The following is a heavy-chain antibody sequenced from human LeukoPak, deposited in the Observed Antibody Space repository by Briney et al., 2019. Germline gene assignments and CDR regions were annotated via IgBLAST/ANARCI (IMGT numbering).Heavy chain of an antibody. V-gene: IGHV3-21*01. Sequence: PGGSLRLSCAASGFTFSGSTMNWVRQAPGKGLEWVSFISTSSSYIYYADSVKGRFTISRDNAKNSLYLQMNSLRAEDTAVYYWARQQWLDGVYYFDYWGQGTLVTVSS. CDR3: ARQQWLDGVYYFDY. D-gene: IGHD6-19*01. J-gene: IGHJ4*02. CDR2: ISTSSSYI. CDR1: GFTFSGST.